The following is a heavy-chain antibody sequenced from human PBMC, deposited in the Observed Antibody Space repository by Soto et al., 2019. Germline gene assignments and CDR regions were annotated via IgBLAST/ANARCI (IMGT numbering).Heavy chain of an antibody. CDR3: ARGPNWNARYYYYGMDV. Sequence: ASVKVSCKTSGCTFNTHAISWVRQAPGHGFEWMGGIIPIYGIPSHAQKFQGRVTITADEPTTTVYMELSSLRSDDTAVYYCARGPNWNARYYYYGMDVWGQGTSVTVSS. CDR2: IIPIYGIP. J-gene: IGHJ6*02. CDR1: GCTFNTHA. V-gene: IGHV1-69*13. D-gene: IGHD1-1*01.